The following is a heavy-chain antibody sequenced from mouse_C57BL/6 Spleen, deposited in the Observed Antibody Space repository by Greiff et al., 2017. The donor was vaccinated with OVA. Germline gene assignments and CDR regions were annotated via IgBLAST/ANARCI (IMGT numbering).Heavy chain of an antibody. CDR2: IDPSDSET. CDR3: ERTRNGSSLGWCAD. CDR1: GYTFTSYW. J-gene: IGHJ3*01. Sequence: QVQLKQSGAELVRPGSSVKLSCKASGYTFTSYWMHWVKQRPIQGLEWIGNIDPSDSETHYNPKFKDKATLTVAKSSSTASMQLSSLTSEDSEDYNGERTRNGSSLGWCADGGQGTLVTVSA. D-gene: IGHD1-1*01. V-gene: IGHV1-52*01.